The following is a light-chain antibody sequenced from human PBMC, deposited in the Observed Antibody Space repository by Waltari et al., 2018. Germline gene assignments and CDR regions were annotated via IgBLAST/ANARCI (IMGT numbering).Light chain of an antibody. CDR2: KAS. V-gene: IGKV1-39*01. CDR1: ENVNSN. Sequence: SQAPDVTSRVTITCRASENVNSNLNWYQQKPGKAPKLLIYKASTLQSWVPSRFSGSGSGTDYTFTISSLQSEDVATYYCQHGYGIPLTFGGGTKVEIK. CDR3: QHGYGIPLT. J-gene: IGKJ4*01.